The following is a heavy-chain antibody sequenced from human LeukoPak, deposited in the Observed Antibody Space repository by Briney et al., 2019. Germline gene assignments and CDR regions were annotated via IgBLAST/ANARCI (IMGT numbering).Heavy chain of an antibody. D-gene: IGHD6-19*01. V-gene: IGHV3-30*04. CDR1: GFTFSSYA. Sequence: GGSLRLSCAASGFTFSSYAMHWVRQAPGKGLEWVTIISSDGSNKCYADSVKGRFTISRDNSKNTLYLQMNSLRAEDTAVYYCARDLGSGWYEGIDYWGQGTLVTVSS. CDR2: ISSDGSNK. CDR3: ARDLGSGWYEGIDY. J-gene: IGHJ4*02.